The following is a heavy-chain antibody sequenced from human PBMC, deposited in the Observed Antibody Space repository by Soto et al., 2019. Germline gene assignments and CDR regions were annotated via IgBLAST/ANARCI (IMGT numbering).Heavy chain of an antibody. CDR3: ARDPMVRGVITPYYYYGMDV. V-gene: IGHV4-61*01. CDR2: IYYSGST. J-gene: IGHJ6*02. CDR1: GGSVSSGSYY. Sequence: SETLSLTCTVSGGSVSSGSYYWSWIRQPPGKGLEWIGYIYYSGSTNYNPSLKSRVTISVGTSKNQFSLKLGSVTAADTAVYYCARDPMVRGVITPYYYYGMDVWGQGTTVTVSS. D-gene: IGHD3-10*01.